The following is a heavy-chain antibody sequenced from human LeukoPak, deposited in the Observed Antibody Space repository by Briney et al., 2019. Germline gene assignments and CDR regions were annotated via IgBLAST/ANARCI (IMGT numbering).Heavy chain of an antibody. Sequence: PGGSLRLSCAASGFTFSSYAMHWVRQAPGKGLEWVAAISYDGSNKYYADSVKGRFTISRDNSKNTLYLQMNSLRAEDTAVYYCARDHFDYGDYNWFDPWGQGTLVTVSS. CDR3: ARDHFDYGDYNWFDP. CDR2: ISYDGSNK. V-gene: IGHV3-30-3*01. CDR1: GFTFSSYA. D-gene: IGHD4-17*01. J-gene: IGHJ5*02.